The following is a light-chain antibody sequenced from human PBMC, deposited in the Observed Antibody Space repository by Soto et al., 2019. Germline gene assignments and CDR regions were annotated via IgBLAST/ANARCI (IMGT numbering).Light chain of an antibody. CDR2: EVS. CDR3: SSYTSSNTWV. Sequence: QSVLTQPASVSGSPGQSITISCTGTSSDVGDYNYVSWYQQHPGKAPKLMIFEVSNQPSGVSNRFSGSKSGNTASLTISGLQAEDEADYYCSSYTSSNTWVFGGGTKLTVL. CDR1: SSDVGDYNY. J-gene: IGLJ3*02. V-gene: IGLV2-14*01.